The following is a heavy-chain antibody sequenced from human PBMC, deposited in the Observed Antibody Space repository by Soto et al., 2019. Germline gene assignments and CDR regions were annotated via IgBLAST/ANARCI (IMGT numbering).Heavy chain of an antibody. D-gene: IGHD2-15*01. V-gene: IGHV3-23*01. J-gene: IGHJ4*02. CDR2: ISGSGGST. CDR3: AKDHYGGNPRFFDY. Sequence: GGSLILSCAASGFTFSSYAMSWVRQAPGKGLEWVSAISGSGGSTYYADSVKGRFTIPRDSSTNTLYLQMNSLRAEDTAIYYCAKDHYGGNPRFFDYWGQGTLVTVSS. CDR1: GFTFSSYA.